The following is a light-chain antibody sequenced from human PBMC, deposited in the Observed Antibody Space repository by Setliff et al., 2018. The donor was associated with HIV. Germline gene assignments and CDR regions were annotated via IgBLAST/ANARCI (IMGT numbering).Light chain of an antibody. J-gene: IGLJ1*01. Sequence: QSALTQPASVSGSPGQSITISCSGTRNDVGRYDLVSWYQQHPGKAPKLLIYEVNNRPSGVPNRFSGSKSGNTASLTISGLQAEDEADYYCCSNTGSNTYVFGTGTKVTVL. CDR2: EVN. V-gene: IGLV2-23*02. CDR3: CSNTGSNTYV. CDR1: RNDVGRYDL.